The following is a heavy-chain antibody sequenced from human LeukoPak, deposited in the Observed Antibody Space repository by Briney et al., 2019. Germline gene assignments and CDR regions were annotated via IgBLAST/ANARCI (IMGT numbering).Heavy chain of an antibody. CDR3: ARIPTGQYYDFWSGYDRYNYFDY. CDR1: GGSISSGGYY. D-gene: IGHD3-3*01. V-gene: IGHV4-31*03. CDR2: IYYSGST. Sequence: SQTLSLTCTVAGGSISSGGYYWSWIRQHPGKCLEWIGYIYYSGSTYYNPSLKSRVTISVDTSKNQFSLKLSSVTAADTAVYYCARIPTGQYYDFWSGYDRYNYFDYWGQGTLVTVSS. J-gene: IGHJ4*02.